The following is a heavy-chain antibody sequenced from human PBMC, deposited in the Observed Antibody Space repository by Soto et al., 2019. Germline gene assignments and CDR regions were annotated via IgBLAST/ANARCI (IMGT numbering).Heavy chain of an antibody. D-gene: IGHD2-15*01. CDR3: ARDLVVVVAATPRWYFDL. J-gene: IGHJ2*01. CDR1: GFTFSSYE. Sequence: EVQLVESGGGLVQPGGSLRLSCAASGFTFSSYEMNWVRQAPGKGLGWVSYISSSGSTIYYADSVKGRFTISRDNAKNSLYLQMNSLRAEDTAVYYCARDLVVVVAATPRWYFDLWGRGTLVTVSS. V-gene: IGHV3-48*03. CDR2: ISSSGSTI.